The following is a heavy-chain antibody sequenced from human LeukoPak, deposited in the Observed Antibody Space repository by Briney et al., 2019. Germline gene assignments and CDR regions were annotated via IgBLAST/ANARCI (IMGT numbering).Heavy chain of an antibody. CDR1: GFTFISYS. Sequence: GGSLRLSCAASGFTFISYSMNWVRQAPGQGLEWVSSISSSSSYIYYADSVKGRFTISRDNAKNSLYLQMNSLRPEDTAVCYCAREPGDYWGQGTLVTVSS. CDR2: ISSSSSYI. J-gene: IGHJ4*02. CDR3: AREPGDY. V-gene: IGHV3-21*01.